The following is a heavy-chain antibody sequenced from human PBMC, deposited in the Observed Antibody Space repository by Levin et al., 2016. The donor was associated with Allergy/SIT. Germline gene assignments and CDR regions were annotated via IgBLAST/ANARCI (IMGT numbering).Heavy chain of an antibody. CDR2: INPSTGNT. D-gene: IGHD2-2*01. Sequence: WVRQAPGQGLEWMGIINPSTGNTTYAQKFQARVTMTTDTSTNTAYMEMRSLRSDDTAVYYCARERGQLPLNTPFDYWGQGTLGTVSS. J-gene: IGHJ4*02. CDR3: ARERGQLPLNTPFDY. V-gene: IGHV1-46*01.